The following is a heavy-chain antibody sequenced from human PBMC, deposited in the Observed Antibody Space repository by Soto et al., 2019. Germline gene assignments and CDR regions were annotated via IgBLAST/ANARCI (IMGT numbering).Heavy chain of an antibody. Sequence: SETLSLTCTVSGGSISSSSYYWGWIRQPPGKGLEWIGSIYYSGSTYYNPSLKSRVTISVDTSKNQFSLKLSSVTAADTAVYYCARPYYDFWSGYSYYYYGMDVWGQGTTVT. CDR1: GGSISSSSYY. CDR3: ARPYYDFWSGYSYYYYGMDV. CDR2: IYYSGST. J-gene: IGHJ6*02. V-gene: IGHV4-39*01. D-gene: IGHD3-3*01.